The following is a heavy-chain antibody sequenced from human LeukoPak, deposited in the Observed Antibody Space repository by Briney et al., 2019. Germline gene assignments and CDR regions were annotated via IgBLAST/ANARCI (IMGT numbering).Heavy chain of an antibody. V-gene: IGHV4-34*01. CDR2: INHRGST. Sequence: SETLSLTRAVSGGSFSGYYWSWIRQPPGKGLEWIGEINHRGSTNYNPSLKTRVTISADTSKNQFSLKLSSVTAADTAVYYCARGDILTGYSYWGQGTLVTVSS. CDR3: ARGDILTGYSY. J-gene: IGHJ4*02. CDR1: GGSFSGYY. D-gene: IGHD3-9*01.